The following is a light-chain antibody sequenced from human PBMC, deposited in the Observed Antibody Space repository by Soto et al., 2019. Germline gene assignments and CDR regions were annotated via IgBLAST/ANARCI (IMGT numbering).Light chain of an antibody. J-gene: IGLJ2*01. CDR3: ETWDSNTRV. Sequence: QLVLTQSSSASASLGSSVKLTCTLSSGHSSYIIAWHHQQPGRAPGYLMKLEGSGSYNKGSGVPDRFSGSSSGADRYLTISNLQFEDEANYYCETWDSNTRVFGGGTKLTVL. CDR2: LEGSGSY. V-gene: IGLV4-60*02. CDR1: SGHSSYI.